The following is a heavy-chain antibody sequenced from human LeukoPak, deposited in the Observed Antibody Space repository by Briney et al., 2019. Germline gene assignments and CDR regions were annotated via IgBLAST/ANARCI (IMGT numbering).Heavy chain of an antibody. CDR1: GGSFSGYY. CDR2: INHSGST. D-gene: IGHD6-13*01. V-gene: IGHV4-34*01. J-gene: IGHJ4*02. CDR3: ARGGQQHKSDY. Sequence: SETLSLTCAVYGGSFSGYYWSWIRQPPGKGLEWIGEINHSGSTNYNPSLKSRVTISVDTSKNQFSLKLSSVTAADTAVYYCARGGQQHKSDYWGQGTLVTVSS.